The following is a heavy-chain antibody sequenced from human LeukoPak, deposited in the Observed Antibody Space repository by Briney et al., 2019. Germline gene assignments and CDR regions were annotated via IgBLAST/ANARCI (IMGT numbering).Heavy chain of an antibody. J-gene: IGHJ6*03. V-gene: IGHV4-39*01. CDR1: GGSISSSSYY. Sequence: SETLSLTCTVSGGSISSSSYYWGWLRQPPGKGLEWIGSIYYSGSTYYNPSLKSRVTISVDTSKNQFSLKLSSVTAADTAVYYCASVLRAYYYYYYMDVWGKGTTVTVSS. D-gene: IGHD3-3*01. CDR3: ASVLRAYYYYYYMDV. CDR2: IYYSGST.